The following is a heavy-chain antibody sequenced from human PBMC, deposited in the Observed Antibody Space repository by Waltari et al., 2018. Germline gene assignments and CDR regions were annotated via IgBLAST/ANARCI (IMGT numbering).Heavy chain of an antibody. CDR2: IYYSGST. J-gene: IGHJ4*02. D-gene: IGHD7-27*01. V-gene: IGHV4-59*01. Sequence: QVQLQESGPGLVKPSETLSLTCTVSGGSISNYYWSWIRQPPGKGLEWIGYIYYSGSTNYNPSLKSRVTISVDTSKNQFSLKLSSVTAADTAVYYCARDRTGYFDYWGQGTLVTVSS. CDR1: GGSISNYY. CDR3: ARDRTGYFDY.